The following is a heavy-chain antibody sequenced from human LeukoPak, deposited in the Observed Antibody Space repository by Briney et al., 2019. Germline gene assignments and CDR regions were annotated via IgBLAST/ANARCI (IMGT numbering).Heavy chain of an antibody. Sequence: SETLSLTCAVYGGSFSGHYWSWIRQPPGKGLEYIGEINHSGSTNYNPSLKSRVTISIDTSKNQFSLKLSSVTAADTAVYYCAKFGDLNFWGQGSLVTVSS. D-gene: IGHD3-16*01. J-gene: IGHJ4*02. CDR3: AKFGDLNF. CDR1: GGSFSGHY. CDR2: INHSGST. V-gene: IGHV4-34*01.